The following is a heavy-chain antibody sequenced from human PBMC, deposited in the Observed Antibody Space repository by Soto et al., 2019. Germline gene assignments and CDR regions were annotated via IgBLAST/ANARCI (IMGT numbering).Heavy chain of an antibody. Sequence: SETLSLSCTVSGGSISSYFWSWIRQPTGKGLEWIGYIYNSGTTNYNPSLKSRVTISADTSKNQFSLKLRSVTAADTAVYYCARHVNCGDHCPFALWGRGTLVTVSS. CDR3: ARHVNCGDHCPFAL. CDR2: IYNSGTT. CDR1: GGSISSYF. V-gene: IGHV4-59*08. D-gene: IGHD2-21*01. J-gene: IGHJ2*01.